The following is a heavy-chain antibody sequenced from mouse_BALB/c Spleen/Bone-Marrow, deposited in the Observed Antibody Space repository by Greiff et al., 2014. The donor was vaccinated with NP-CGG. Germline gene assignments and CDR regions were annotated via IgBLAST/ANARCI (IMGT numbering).Heavy chain of an antibody. CDR2: ISSGSSTV. Sequence: EVKLVESGGGLVQPGGSRKLSCAASGFTFSSFGMHWVRQALEKGLEWVAYISSGSSTVYYADKVMGRFTISRDNPKNTLFLQMTSLRSEDTAMYYCARSGSSSGYFDYWGQGTTLTVSS. D-gene: IGHD1-1*01. CDR1: GFTFSSFG. V-gene: IGHV5-17*02. CDR3: ARSGSSSGYFDY. J-gene: IGHJ2*01.